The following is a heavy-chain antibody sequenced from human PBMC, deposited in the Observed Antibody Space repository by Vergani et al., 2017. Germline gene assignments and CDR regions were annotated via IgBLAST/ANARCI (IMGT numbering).Heavy chain of an antibody. J-gene: IGHJ4*02. CDR3: GRGSDNYN. CDR1: GFTLSSHA. CDR2: IKNTGDST. V-gene: IGHV3-23*01. Sequence: EVQLLESGGGLVQPWGSLRLSCAASGFTLSSHAMSWVRQGHGQGLEWVSSIKNTGDSTHYADSVKGRFTISRDNSKNTLYLQMNSLRVEDTAVYYCGRGSDNYNWGQGTLVTVSS. D-gene: IGHD5-24*01.